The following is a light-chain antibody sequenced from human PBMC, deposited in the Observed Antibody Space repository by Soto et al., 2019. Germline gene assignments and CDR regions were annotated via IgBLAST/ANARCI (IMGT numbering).Light chain of an antibody. CDR1: QSVSSSH. V-gene: IGKV3-20*01. CDR2: SAS. J-gene: IGKJ4*01. CDR3: QQYGSSPLT. Sequence: EIVLTQSPGTLSLSPGERATLSCRASQSVSSSHLAWYQQKPGQAPRLLIYSASSRATGIPDRFSGSGSGTDFTLTISRLEPEDVAVYYCQQYGSSPLTFGGGTKVDIK.